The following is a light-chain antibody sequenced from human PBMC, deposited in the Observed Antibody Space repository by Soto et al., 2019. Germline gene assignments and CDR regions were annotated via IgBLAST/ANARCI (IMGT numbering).Light chain of an antibody. CDR3: QQYNSYSRT. CDR2: DAS. J-gene: IGKJ1*01. V-gene: IGKV1-5*01. CDR1: QNVRSY. Sequence: DTQMTQSPSSLSASVGDKITITCRASQNVRSYVNWYQQKPGKAPKLLIYDASSLESGVPSRFSGSGSGTEFTLTISSLQPDDFATYYCQQYNSYSRTFGQGTKVDI.